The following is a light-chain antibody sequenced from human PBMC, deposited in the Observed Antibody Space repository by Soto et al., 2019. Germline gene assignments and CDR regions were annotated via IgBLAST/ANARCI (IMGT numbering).Light chain of an antibody. Sequence: QSVLTQPASVSGSPGQSITISCTGTRSDVGGYNYVSWFQQHPGKAPKLMIYDINNRPSGVSNRFSGSKSDNTASLTISGLQAEDEADYYCSSYTSSSTWVFGGGTKLTVL. CDR2: DIN. CDR1: RSDVGGYNY. CDR3: SSYTSSSTWV. V-gene: IGLV2-14*01. J-gene: IGLJ3*02.